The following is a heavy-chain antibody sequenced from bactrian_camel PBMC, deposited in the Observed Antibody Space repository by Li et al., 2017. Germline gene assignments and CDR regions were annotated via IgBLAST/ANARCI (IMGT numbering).Heavy chain of an antibody. CDR2: VNSGGDIT. J-gene: IGHJ4*01. V-gene: IGHV3S1*01. CDR3: AKGSEFAFYFY. CDR1: GFTFSNYY. Sequence: HVQLVESGGGAVQPGGSLRLSCAASGFTFSNYYMYWVRQAPGKGLEWVSTVNSGGDITYYNDSVKGRFTGSRDNAKNTLYLQMSGLKSEDTALYYCAKGSEFAFYFYSGQGTQVT. D-gene: IGHD2*01.